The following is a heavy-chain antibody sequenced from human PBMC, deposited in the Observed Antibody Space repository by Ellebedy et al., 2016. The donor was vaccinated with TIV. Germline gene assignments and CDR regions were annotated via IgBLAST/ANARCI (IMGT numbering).Heavy chain of an antibody. CDR2: INNRGTII. CDR1: GFTFSSYE. D-gene: IGHD2-15*01. V-gene: IGHV3-74*01. Sequence: GESLKISCAASGFTFSSYEMNWVRQAPGKGLVWVSRINNRGTIINYADSVKGRFTISRDNAKSTVYLQMSSLRAEDTAFYYCARDFGPYLLDPLDIWGQGTMVTVSS. J-gene: IGHJ3*02. CDR3: ARDFGPYLLDPLDI.